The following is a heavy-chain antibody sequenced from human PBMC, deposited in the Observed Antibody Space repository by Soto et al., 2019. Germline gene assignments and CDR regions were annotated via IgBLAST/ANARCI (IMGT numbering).Heavy chain of an antibody. J-gene: IGHJ5*02. CDR3: AREDYYYDGSGSYINWFDP. CDR2: IYYSGST. CDR1: GGSISSYY. V-gene: IGHV4-59*01. D-gene: IGHD3-22*01. Sequence: SETLSLTCTVSGGSISSYYWSWIRQPPGKGLEWIGYIYYSGSTNYNPSLRSRVTISVDTSKNQFSLKLSSVTAADTAVYYCAREDYYYDGSGSYINWFDPWGQGTLVTVSS.